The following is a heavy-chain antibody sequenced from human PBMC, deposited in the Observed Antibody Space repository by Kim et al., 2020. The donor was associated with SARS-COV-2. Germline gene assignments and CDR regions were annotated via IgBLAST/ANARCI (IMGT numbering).Heavy chain of an antibody. D-gene: IGHD2-15*01. CDR1: GFTFNSYW. Sequence: GGSLRLSCAAYGFTFNSYWMQWVRQAPGKGLVWVSRINSEGSTTRYADSVKGRFTISRDNAKNTLYLQMNSLRAEDTAVYYCARDPTYCSGGSCYSNGFDPWGQGTLVTVSS. J-gene: IGHJ5*02. CDR3: ARDPTYCSGGSCYSNGFDP. V-gene: IGHV3-74*01. CDR2: INSEGSTT.